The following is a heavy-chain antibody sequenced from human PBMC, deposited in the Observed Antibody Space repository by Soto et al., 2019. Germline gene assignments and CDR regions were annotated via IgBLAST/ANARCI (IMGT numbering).Heavy chain of an antibody. V-gene: IGHV3-30*17. CDR2: ISFDGNHK. CDR3: ARPHCSRTSCPPYYYYYGLNV. J-gene: IGHJ6*02. CDR1: GFILGDYA. D-gene: IGHD2-2*01. Sequence: QVQLVESGGGVVQPGRSLRLSCSASGFILGDYALHWVRQAPGKGLEWLAVISFDGNHKYYADSVQGRFTVSRDNSQNTLHLEMNSLRAEDTAVYYCARPHCSRTSCPPYYYYYGLNVWGQGTTVTVSS.